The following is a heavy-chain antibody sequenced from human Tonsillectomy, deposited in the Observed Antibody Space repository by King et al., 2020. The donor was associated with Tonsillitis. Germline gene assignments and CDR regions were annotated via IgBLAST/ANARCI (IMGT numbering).Heavy chain of an antibody. CDR3: ARAGLGYSYGYSHY. D-gene: IGHD5-18*01. CDR2: INSDGSST. J-gene: IGHJ4*02. V-gene: IGHV3-74*01. Sequence: VQLVESGGGLVQPGGSLRLSCAASGFTFSSYWMHWVRQAPGKGLVWVSRINSDGSSTSYADSVKGRFTISRGNAKNTLYLQMNSLRAEDTAVYYCARAGLGYSYGYSHYWGQGTLVTVSS. CDR1: GFTFSSYW.